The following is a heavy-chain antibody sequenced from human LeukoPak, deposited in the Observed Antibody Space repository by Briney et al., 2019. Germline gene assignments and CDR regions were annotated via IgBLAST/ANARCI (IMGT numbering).Heavy chain of an antibody. D-gene: IGHD3-22*01. CDR2: IYHSGST. CDR1: GYSISSGYY. J-gene: IGHJ5*02. V-gene: IGHV4-38-2*02. CDR3: ARGVTMIGRLRFDP. Sequence: PSETLSLTCTVSGYSISSGYYWGWIRQPPGKGLEWIGSIYHSGSTYYNASLKSRVTISIDTSKNQFSLKLSSVTAADTAVYYCARGVTMIGRLRFDPWGQGTLVTVSS.